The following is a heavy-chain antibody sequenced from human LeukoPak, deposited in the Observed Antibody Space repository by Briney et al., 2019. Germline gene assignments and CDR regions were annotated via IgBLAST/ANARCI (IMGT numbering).Heavy chain of an antibody. CDR1: GFTFSSYG. Sequence: GGSLRLSCAATGFTFSSYGMHWVRQAPGKGLEWVAVIWYDGSNKYYADSVKGRFTISRDNSKNTLYLQMNSLRAEDTAVYYCARDRIVATAYYYYYGMDVWGQGTTVTVSS. CDR3: ARDRIVATAYYYYYGMDV. V-gene: IGHV3-33*01. D-gene: IGHD5-12*01. J-gene: IGHJ6*02. CDR2: IWYDGSNK.